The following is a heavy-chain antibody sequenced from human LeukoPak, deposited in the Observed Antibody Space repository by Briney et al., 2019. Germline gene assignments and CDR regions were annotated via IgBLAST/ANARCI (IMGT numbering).Heavy chain of an antibody. D-gene: IGHD2-2*02. J-gene: IGHJ6*03. V-gene: IGHV4-59*01. CDR3: ARERCSSTSCYTEDYYYMDV. CDR1: GGSISSYY. Sequence: SETLSLTCTVSGGSISSYYWSWIGQPPGKRLEWIGYIYYSGSTNYNPSLKSRVTISVDTSKNQFSLKLSSVTAADTAVYYCARERCSSTSCYTEDYYYMDVWGKGTTVTVSS. CDR2: IYYSGST.